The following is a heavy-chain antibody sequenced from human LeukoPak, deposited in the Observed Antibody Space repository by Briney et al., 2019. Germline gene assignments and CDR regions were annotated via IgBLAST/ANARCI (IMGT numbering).Heavy chain of an antibody. Sequence: PSETPSLTCAVSGYSISSGYYWGWIRQPPGKGLEWIGSIYHSGSTYYNPSLKSRVTISVDTSKNQFSLKLSSVTAADTDVYYCARLMVYAGLGLDYFDYWGQGTLVTVSS. CDR1: GYSISSGYY. CDR3: ARLMVYAGLGLDYFDY. D-gene: IGHD2-8*01. CDR2: IYHSGST. J-gene: IGHJ4*02. V-gene: IGHV4-38-2*01.